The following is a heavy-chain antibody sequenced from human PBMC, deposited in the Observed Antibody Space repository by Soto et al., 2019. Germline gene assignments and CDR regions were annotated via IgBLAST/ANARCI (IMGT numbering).Heavy chain of an antibody. Sequence: ASVKVSCKVSGYTLTELSMHWVRQAPGKGLEWMGGFDPEDGETIYAQKFQGRVTMTEDTSTDTAYMELSSLRSEDTAVYYCATPHYGSGTYYFDYWGQGTPVTVYS. CDR3: ATPHYGSGTYYFDY. CDR1: GYTLTELS. D-gene: IGHD4-17*01. J-gene: IGHJ4*02. CDR2: FDPEDGET. V-gene: IGHV1-24*01.